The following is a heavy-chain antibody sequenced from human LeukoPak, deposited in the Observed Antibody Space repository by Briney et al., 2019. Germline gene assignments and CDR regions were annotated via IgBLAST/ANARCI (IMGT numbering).Heavy chain of an antibody. Sequence: SVKVSCKASGGTFSSYAISWVRQAPGQGLEWMGGIIPIFGTANYAQKFQGRVTITADESTSTAYMELSSLRSEDTAVYYCARSNGDTAMVPYNWFDPWGQGTLVTVSS. CDR1: GGTFSSYA. V-gene: IGHV1-69*01. J-gene: IGHJ5*02. CDR2: IIPIFGTA. D-gene: IGHD5-18*01. CDR3: ARSNGDTAMVPYNWFDP.